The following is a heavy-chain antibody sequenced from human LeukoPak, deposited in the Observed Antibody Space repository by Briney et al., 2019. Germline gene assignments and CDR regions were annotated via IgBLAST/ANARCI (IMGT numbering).Heavy chain of an antibody. Sequence: SETLSLTCTVSGGSISNYYWSWIRQPAGKGLQWIGRIYNSGITNYNPSLKSRVTISVDTSKNQFSLKLNSVTAADTAVYYCARQYDDFDYWGQGTLVTVSS. CDR2: IYNSGIT. CDR3: ARQYDDFDY. V-gene: IGHV4-4*07. CDR1: GGSISNYY. J-gene: IGHJ4*02. D-gene: IGHD3-16*01.